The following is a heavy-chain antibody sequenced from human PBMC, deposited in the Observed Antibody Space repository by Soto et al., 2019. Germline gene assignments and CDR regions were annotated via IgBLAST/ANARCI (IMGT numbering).Heavy chain of an antibody. CDR2: IYYSGSTNSGST. V-gene: IGHV4-59*01. Sequence: QVQLQESGPGLVKPSETLSLTCTVSGGPINTYYWSWIRQPPGKGLEWIGYIYYSGSTNSGSTNYNPSLKSRVTISVDTSKNQFSLKVRSVTAADTAVYYCAREVRSNWFDPWGQGTLVTVSS. J-gene: IGHJ5*02. D-gene: IGHD4-17*01. CDR1: GGPINTYY. CDR3: AREVRSNWFDP.